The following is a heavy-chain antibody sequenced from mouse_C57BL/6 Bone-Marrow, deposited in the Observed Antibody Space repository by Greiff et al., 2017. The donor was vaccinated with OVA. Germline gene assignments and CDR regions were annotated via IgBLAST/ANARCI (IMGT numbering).Heavy chain of an antibody. J-gene: IGHJ3*01. CDR2: IYPGSGST. V-gene: IGHV1-55*01. Sequence: QVQLQQPGAELVKPGASVKMSCKASGYTFTSYWITWVKQRPGQGLEWIGDIYPGSGSTNYNEKFKSKATLTVDTSSSTAYMQLSSLTSEDSAVYYCARCKIRLPWFAYWGQGTLVTVSA. CDR1: GYTFTSYW. CDR3: ARCKIRLPWFAY. D-gene: IGHD3-2*02.